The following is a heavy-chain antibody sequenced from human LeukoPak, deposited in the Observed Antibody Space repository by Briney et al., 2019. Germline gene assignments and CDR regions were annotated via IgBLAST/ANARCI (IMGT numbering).Heavy chain of an antibody. Sequence: GGSLRLSCAASGFTFSSYWMSWVRQAPGKGLEWVANMKQDGSEKYYVDSVKGRFTISRDNAKNSLYLQMNSLRAEDTAVYYCAREEILSYYIDGWFDPWGQGTLVTVSS. V-gene: IGHV3-7*01. CDR3: AREEILSYYIDGWFDP. D-gene: IGHD3-10*01. J-gene: IGHJ5*02. CDR2: MKQDGSEK. CDR1: GFTFSSYW.